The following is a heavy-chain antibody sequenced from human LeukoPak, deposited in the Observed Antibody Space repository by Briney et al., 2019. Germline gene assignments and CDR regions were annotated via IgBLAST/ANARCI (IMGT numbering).Heavy chain of an antibody. J-gene: IGHJ2*01. CDR1: GGSFSGYY. D-gene: IGHD3-10*01. CDR2: INHSGST. CDR3: ARDSPGVYWYFGL. V-gene: IGHV4-34*01. Sequence: SETLSLTCAVYGGSFSGYYWSWIRQPPGKGLEWIGEINHSGSTNYNPSLKSRVTISVDTSKNQFSLKLSSVTAADTAVYYCARDSPGVYWYFGLWGRGTLVTVSS.